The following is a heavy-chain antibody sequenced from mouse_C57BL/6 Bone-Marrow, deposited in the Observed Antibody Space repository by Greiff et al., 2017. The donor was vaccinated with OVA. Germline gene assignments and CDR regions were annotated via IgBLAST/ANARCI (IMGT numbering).Heavy chain of an antibody. CDR2: IYIGNGYT. V-gene: IGHV1-58*01. CDR3: ARPCYDYDSYYAVDY. J-gene: IGHJ4*01. D-gene: IGHD2-4*01. Sequence: EVQLQQSGAELVRPGSSVKMSCKTSGYTFTSYGINWVKQRPGQGLEWIGYIYIGNGYTEYNEKFKGKATLTSDTSSSTAYMQLSRLTTKDSAIYFCARPCYDYDSYYAVDYWGQGTSGTVSS. CDR1: GYTFTSYG.